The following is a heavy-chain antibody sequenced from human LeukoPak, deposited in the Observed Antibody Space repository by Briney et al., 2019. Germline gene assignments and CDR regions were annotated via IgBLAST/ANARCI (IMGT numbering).Heavy chain of an antibody. D-gene: IGHD3-3*01. V-gene: IGHV4-61*02. CDR3: ARGQVASVTIFGVVTYWFDP. CDR1: GGSISSGSYY. Sequence: PSQTLSLTCTVSGGSISSGSYYWSWIGQPAGKGLEWIGRIYTSGSTNYNPSLKSRVTISVDTSKNQFSLKLSSVTAADTAVYYCARGQVASVTIFGVVTYWFDPWGQGTLVTVSS. J-gene: IGHJ5*02. CDR2: IYTSGST.